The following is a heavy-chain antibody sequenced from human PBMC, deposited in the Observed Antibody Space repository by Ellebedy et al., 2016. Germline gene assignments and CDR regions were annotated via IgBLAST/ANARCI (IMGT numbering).Heavy chain of an antibody. J-gene: IGHJ3*01. CDR2: VFHTGTT. D-gene: IGHD6-19*01. Sequence: SETLSLTCNVSGGSVSSDYWNWIPRPPGKGLEWIGYVFHTGTTNYNPSLKSRVTMSVDTSKSQFSLRLTSVTAADTAVYYCAKWNGGWYAFEVWGQGTMVTVSS. V-gene: IGHV4-59*02. CDR3: AKWNGGWYAFEV. CDR1: GGSVSSDY.